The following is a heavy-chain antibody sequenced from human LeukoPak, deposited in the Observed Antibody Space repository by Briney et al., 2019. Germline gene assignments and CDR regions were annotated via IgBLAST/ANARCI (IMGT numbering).Heavy chain of an antibody. CDR3: ARDRGATPQNQYFQH. CDR2: ISSSSNYI. J-gene: IGHJ1*01. Sequence: GGSLRLSCVGSGFTFSSYIINWVREAPGKGLEWVSSISSSSNYIYYADSVKGRFTISRDNAKNSLYLQMNSLRAEDTAVYYCARDRGATPQNQYFQHWGQGTLVTVSS. V-gene: IGHV3-21*06. CDR1: GFTFSSYI. D-gene: IGHD1-26*01.